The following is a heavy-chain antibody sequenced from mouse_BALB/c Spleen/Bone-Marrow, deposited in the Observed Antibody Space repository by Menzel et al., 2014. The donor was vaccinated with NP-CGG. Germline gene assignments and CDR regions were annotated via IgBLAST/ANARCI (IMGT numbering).Heavy chain of an antibody. J-gene: IGHJ2*01. CDR1: GDSITSGY. D-gene: IGHD2-4*01. CDR2: ISYSGST. Sequence: EVMLVESGPSLVKPSQTLSLTCSVTGDSITSGYWNWIRKFPGNKLEYMGYISYSGSTYYNPSLKSRISITRDTSKNQYYLQLNSVTTEDTATYYCARYKGYYDHDGDYFDYWGQGTTLTVSS. CDR3: ARYKGYYDHDGDYFDY. V-gene: IGHV3-8*02.